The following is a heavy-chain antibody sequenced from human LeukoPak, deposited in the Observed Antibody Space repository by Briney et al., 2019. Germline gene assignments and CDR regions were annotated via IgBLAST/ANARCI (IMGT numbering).Heavy chain of an antibody. CDR1: GYTFTKSDY. V-gene: IGHV1-46*01. CDR2: LNTSDGTT. CDR3: ARGPTDIDFDY. J-gene: IGHJ4*02. Sequence: ASVNVSCTASGYTFTKSDYIHWVRRTPRRGLEWMGILNTSDGTTSYAQKFQGRVTMTRYTATNTVYMEMSSLRSEDTAVFYCARGPTDIDFDYWGQGSLITVSS.